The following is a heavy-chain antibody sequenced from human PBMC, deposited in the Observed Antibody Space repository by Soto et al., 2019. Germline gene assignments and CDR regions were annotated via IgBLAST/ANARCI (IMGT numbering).Heavy chain of an antibody. CDR2: INAGKANT. CDR3: ARAVDDCSTTSCYMIDY. Sequence: GASVKVSCKASGETFTSYAMHWVRQAPGQRLEWRGWINAGKANTKYSQKFQGRVTLTRDTSASTAYMELSSLSSEDTAVYYCARAVDDCSTTSCYMIDYWGPGTLVTVSS. J-gene: IGHJ4*02. CDR1: GETFTSYA. V-gene: IGHV1-3*01. D-gene: IGHD2-2*01.